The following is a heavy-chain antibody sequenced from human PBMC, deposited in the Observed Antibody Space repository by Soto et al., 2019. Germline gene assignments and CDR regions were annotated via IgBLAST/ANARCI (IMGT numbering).Heavy chain of an antibody. CDR1: GYTFTSYD. CDR3: ARDRTRGFDP. CDR2: LNPNSGNT. V-gene: IGHV1-8*01. J-gene: IGHJ5*02. Sequence: QVHLVQSGAEVRKPGASVKVSCKASGYTFTSYDINWVRQATGQGLEWMGWLNPNSGNTAYAQKFKGRVTMTRNTSISTSHMELSSLRSEYTAVYYCARDRTRGFDPWGQGTLVTVSS.